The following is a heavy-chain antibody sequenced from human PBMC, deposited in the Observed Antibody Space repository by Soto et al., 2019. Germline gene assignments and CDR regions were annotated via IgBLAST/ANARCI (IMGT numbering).Heavy chain of an antibody. Sequence: PSQTLSLTCAISGDSVSSNSAAWNWIRQSPSRGLEWLGRTYYRSKWSNEYAVSVKSRITINPDTSKNQFSLQLNSVTPEDTAVYYCARAEAARGWFDPWGQGTLVTVSS. CDR2: TYYRSKWSN. CDR3: ARAEAARGWFDP. D-gene: IGHD6-25*01. V-gene: IGHV6-1*01. J-gene: IGHJ5*02. CDR1: GDSVSSNSAA.